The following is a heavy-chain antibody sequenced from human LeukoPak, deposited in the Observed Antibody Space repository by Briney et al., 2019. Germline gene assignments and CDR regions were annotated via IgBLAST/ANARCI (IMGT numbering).Heavy chain of an antibody. CDR1: GFTFSDYY. Sequence: GGSLRLSCAASGFTFSDYYMNWIRQVPGKGLEWVSYISTNDRTIRYADSVKGRFSISRDNANNSLYLQMKSLRAEDTVVYYCARRASVTTRYWYFDLWGRGTLITVSS. CDR2: ISTNDRTI. CDR3: ARRASVTTRYWYFDL. D-gene: IGHD4-17*01. V-gene: IGHV3-11*04. J-gene: IGHJ2*01.